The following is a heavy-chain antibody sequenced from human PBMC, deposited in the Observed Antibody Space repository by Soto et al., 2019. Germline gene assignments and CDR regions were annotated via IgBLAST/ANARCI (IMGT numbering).Heavy chain of an antibody. V-gene: IGHV1-3*01. CDR1: GYTFTSYA. Sequence: QVQLVQSGAEVKKPGASVEVSCQASGYTFTSYAMHWVRQAHGQRREWMGWINAGNGNTKYSQKFQGRVTITRDTSACTAYMELSSRRSEDTAVYYCARDRVSQPGGYFDLWGRGTLVTVSS. J-gene: IGHJ2*01. CDR3: ARDRVSQPGGYFDL. D-gene: IGHD2-21*01. CDR2: INAGNGNT.